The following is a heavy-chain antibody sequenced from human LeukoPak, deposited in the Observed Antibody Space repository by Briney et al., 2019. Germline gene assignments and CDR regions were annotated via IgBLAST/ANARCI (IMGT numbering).Heavy chain of an antibody. Sequence: GGSLRLSCAAPGFTFSSYAMSWVRQAPGKGLEWVSAISGSGGSTYYADSVKGRFTISRDNSKNTLYLQMNSLRAEDTAVYYCAKDGLDFWSGYYYYFDYWGQGTLVTVSS. J-gene: IGHJ4*02. CDR2: ISGSGGST. D-gene: IGHD3-3*01. V-gene: IGHV3-23*01. CDR3: AKDGLDFWSGYYYYFDY. CDR1: GFTFSSYA.